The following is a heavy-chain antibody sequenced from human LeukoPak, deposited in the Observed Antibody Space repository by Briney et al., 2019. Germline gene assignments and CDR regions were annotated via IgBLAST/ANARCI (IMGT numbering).Heavy chain of an antibody. CDR2: ISGSGGST. CDR3: AKSGAGTSYYYYYMDV. CDR1: GFTFSSYG. Sequence: GGSLRLSCAASGFTFSSYGMSWVRQAPGKGVEWVSAISGSGGSTYYADSVKGRFTISRDNSKNTLYLQMNSLRAEDTAVYYCAKSGAGTSYYYYYMDVWGKGTTVTISS. J-gene: IGHJ6*03. D-gene: IGHD3-10*01. V-gene: IGHV3-23*01.